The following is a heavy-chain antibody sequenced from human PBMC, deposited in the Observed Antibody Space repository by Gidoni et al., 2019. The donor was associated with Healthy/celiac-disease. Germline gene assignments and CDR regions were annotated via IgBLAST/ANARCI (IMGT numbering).Heavy chain of an antibody. D-gene: IGHD5-18*01. CDR3: ARPRGYSYGFFDY. CDR1: GGSISSSSSY. Sequence: LPLQESGHGLVKPSEPRSLTCNSSGGSISSSSSYWGWTRQPPGKGLAWFGSIYYSGSTYYNPTLKSRVTISVDTSKNQFSLKLSSVTAADTAVYYCARPRGYSYGFFDYWGQGTLVTVSS. CDR2: IYYSGST. J-gene: IGHJ4*02. V-gene: IGHV4-39*07.